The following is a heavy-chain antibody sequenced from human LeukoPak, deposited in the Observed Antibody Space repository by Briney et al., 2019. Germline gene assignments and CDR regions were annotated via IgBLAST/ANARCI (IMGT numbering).Heavy chain of an antibody. Sequence: GASVKVSCKASGYTFTSYDINWVRQATGQGLEWMGWMNPNSGNTGYAQKFQGRVTMTRNTSISTAYMELSSLRSEDTAVYYCARGYCSSTSCYLFDYWGRGTLVTVSS. D-gene: IGHD2-2*01. CDR2: MNPNSGNT. CDR3: ARGYCSSTSCYLFDY. CDR1: GYTFTSYD. V-gene: IGHV1-8*01. J-gene: IGHJ4*02.